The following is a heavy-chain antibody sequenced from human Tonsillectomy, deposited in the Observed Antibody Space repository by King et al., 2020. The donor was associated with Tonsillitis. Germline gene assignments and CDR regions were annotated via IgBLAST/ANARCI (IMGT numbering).Heavy chain of an antibody. Sequence: VQLVESGAEVKKPGASVKVSCKASGYTFTTYSLHWVRQAPGQGLEWMGWINPDSGDTYYAQNFQDRITMTRDTSVSTAYMELSRVTSDDTAIYYCARKGAILLLPPAPEEHWFDPWGQGTLVPVSS. V-gene: IGHV1-2*02. CDR2: INPDSGDT. CDR1: GYTFTTYS. CDR3: ARKGAILLLPPAPEEHWFDP. D-gene: IGHD2-15*01. J-gene: IGHJ5*02.